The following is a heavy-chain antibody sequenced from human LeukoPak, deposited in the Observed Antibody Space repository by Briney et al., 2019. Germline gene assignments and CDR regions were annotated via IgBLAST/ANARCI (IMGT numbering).Heavy chain of an antibody. CDR2: MSSSSSFI. J-gene: IGHJ4*02. D-gene: IGHD3-22*01. V-gene: IGHV3-48*01. Sequence: GGSLRLSCAASGFTFSSYSMDWVRQAPGKGLECISYMSSSSSFIYYADSVKGRFTISRDNAKNSLYLQMNSLTAEDTAVYYCARDRYDSSGICDSWGQGTLVTVSS. CDR1: GFTFSSYS. CDR3: ARDRYDSSGICDS.